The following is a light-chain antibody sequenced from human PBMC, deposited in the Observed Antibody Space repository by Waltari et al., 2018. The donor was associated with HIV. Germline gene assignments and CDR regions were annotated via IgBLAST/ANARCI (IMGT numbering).Light chain of an antibody. J-gene: IGLJ1*01. CDR1: SRDIGIYNY. CDR2: DAT. V-gene: IGLV2-11*01. Sequence: QSALTQPRSVSGSPGHSVTISCTGTSRDIGIYNYVSWYQQNPGKAPKLLISDATRRPSGVPDRFSGSKSGNTASLTISGLQADDEADYYCCSYAGNFIYVFGTGTKVTVL. CDR3: CSYAGNFIYV.